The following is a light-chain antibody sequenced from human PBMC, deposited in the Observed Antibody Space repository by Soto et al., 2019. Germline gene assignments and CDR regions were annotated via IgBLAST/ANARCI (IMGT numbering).Light chain of an antibody. J-gene: IGKJ4*01. CDR3: QQYNNWLSLT. V-gene: IGKV3-15*01. CDR2: GAS. CDR1: QSVSSN. Sequence: EIVMTQSPATLPVSPGERATLSCRASQSVSSNLAWYQQKPGQAPRLLIYGASTRATGIPARFSGSGSGTEFTLTISSLQSEDLAVYYCQQYNNWLSLTFGGGTKVDIK.